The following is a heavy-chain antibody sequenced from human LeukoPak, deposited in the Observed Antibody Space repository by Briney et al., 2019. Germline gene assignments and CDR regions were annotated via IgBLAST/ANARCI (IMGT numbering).Heavy chain of an antibody. CDR1: GYSFTSYW. CDR3: ATHKGGYDSSGYLTLYY. Sequence: GESLKISCKGSGYSFTSYWIGWVRQMPGKGLEWMGIIYPGDSDTRYSPSFQGQVTISADKSISTAYLRWSSLKASDTAMYYCATHKGGYDSSGYLTLYYWGQGTLVTVSS. J-gene: IGHJ4*02. V-gene: IGHV5-51*01. CDR2: IYPGDSDT. D-gene: IGHD3-22*01.